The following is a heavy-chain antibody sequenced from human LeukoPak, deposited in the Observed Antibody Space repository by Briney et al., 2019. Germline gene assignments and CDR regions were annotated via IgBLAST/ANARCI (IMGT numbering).Heavy chain of an antibody. V-gene: IGHV4-4*07. D-gene: IGHD1-26*01. J-gene: IGHJ4*02. Sequence: PSETLSLTCTVSGASINSYYWSWIRQPAGKGLEWIGHIYLSGSTNYSPSLKSRVAMSLDRPKNQFSLKLSSVTAADTAVYYCARDRVGFYDYWGQGTLVTVSS. CDR2: IYLSGST. CDR3: ARDRVGFYDY. CDR1: GASINSYY.